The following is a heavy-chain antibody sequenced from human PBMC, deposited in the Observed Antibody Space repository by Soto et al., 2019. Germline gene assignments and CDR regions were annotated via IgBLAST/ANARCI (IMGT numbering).Heavy chain of an antibody. CDR3: ARRSSGWFFDY. J-gene: IGHJ4*02. CDR2: ISGSGGST. V-gene: IGHV3-23*01. Sequence: EVQLLESGGGLVQPGGSLRLSCAASGFTSSSYAMTWVRQAPGKGLEWVSIISGSGGSTYYADSVKGRFTISRDNSKNTLYLQMNSLRAEDTAVYYCARRSSGWFFDYWGQGTLVTVSS. CDR1: GFTSSSYA. D-gene: IGHD6-19*01.